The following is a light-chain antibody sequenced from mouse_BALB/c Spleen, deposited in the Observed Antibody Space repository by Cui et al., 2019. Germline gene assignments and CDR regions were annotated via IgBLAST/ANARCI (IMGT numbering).Light chain of an antibody. CDR3: HQYLSSYT. CDR1: QSVLSRSNHKNY. J-gene: IGKJ2*01. CDR2: WAS. Sequence: NIMKTQSPSSLAESAGEKVTMNCKSRQSVLSRSNHKNYLAWYQQKPGQSPKLLIYWASPRESGVPDRFTGSGSGTDFTLTISIVQAEDLAVYYCHQYLSSYTFGGGTKLEIK. V-gene: IGKV8-27*01.